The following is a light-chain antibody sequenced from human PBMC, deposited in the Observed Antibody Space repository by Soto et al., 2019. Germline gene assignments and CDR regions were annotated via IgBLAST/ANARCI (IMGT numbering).Light chain of an antibody. J-gene: IGKJ5*01. CDR1: QTVLYRSNNMNY. CDR3: QQSFSTPT. Sequence: DIVMTQSPDSLAVSLGERATINCKSSQTVLYRSNNMNYLSWYQQKPGQPPKLLIYWASTRESGVPDRFSGSGSGTDFTLTISGLQSEDFATYYCQQSFSTPTFGQGTRLEIK. V-gene: IGKV4-1*01. CDR2: WAS.